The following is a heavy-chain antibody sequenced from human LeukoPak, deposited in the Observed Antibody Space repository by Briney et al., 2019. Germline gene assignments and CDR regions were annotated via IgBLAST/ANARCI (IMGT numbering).Heavy chain of an antibody. D-gene: IGHD3-22*01. V-gene: IGHV4-4*07. CDR2: IYTSGST. CDR3: ARDRRYDSSGYYSTGYYYYMDV. CDR1: GGSISSYY. Sequence: PSETLSLTCTVSGGSISSYYWSWIRQPAGKGLEWIGRIYTSGSTNYNPSLKSRVTMSVDTSKNQFSLRLSSVTAADTAVYYCARDRRYDSSGYYSTGYYYYMDVWGKGTTVTVSS. J-gene: IGHJ6*03.